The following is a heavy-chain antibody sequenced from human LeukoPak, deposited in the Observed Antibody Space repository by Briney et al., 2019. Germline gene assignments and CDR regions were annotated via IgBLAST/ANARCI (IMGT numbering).Heavy chain of an antibody. Sequence: ASVKVSCTASGYTFTSYGISWVRQAPGQGLEWMGWISAYNGNTNYAQKLQGRVTMTTDTSTSTAYMELRSLRSDDTAVYYCARDLSSHDYDFWSGYYTGAEYFQHWGQGTLVTVSS. CDR1: GYTFTSYG. D-gene: IGHD3-3*01. V-gene: IGHV1-18*01. CDR3: ARDLSSHDYDFWSGYYTGAEYFQH. CDR2: ISAYNGNT. J-gene: IGHJ1*01.